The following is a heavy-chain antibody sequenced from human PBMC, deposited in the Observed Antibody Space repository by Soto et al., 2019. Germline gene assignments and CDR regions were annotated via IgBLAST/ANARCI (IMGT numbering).Heavy chain of an antibody. CDR3: AKTESFNGYYNAFDY. J-gene: IGHJ4*02. Sequence: GGSLRLSCAASGFSFGGYAVTWVRQAPGKGLEWVSAISGSGGSTYYADSVKCRSTIFRDNSKNTVYLQMNSLRAGDTALYYCAKTESFNGYYNAFDYWGQGARVTVSS. CDR2: ISGSGGST. D-gene: IGHD3-9*01. CDR1: GFSFGGYA. V-gene: IGHV3-23*01.